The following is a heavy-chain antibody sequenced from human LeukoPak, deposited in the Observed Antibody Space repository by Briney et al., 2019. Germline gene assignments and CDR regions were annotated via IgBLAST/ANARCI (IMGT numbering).Heavy chain of an antibody. CDR3: ARDREQQLLFDY. Sequence: VASVKVSCKASGYTFTSYYKHWVRQAPGQGLEWMGIINPSGGRTNYAQAFQGRVTMTRDTSTSTVYMELSSLRSEDTAMYYCARDREQQLLFDYWGQGTLVTVSS. CDR1: GYTFTSYY. V-gene: IGHV1-46*01. D-gene: IGHD6-13*01. J-gene: IGHJ4*02. CDR2: INPSGGRT.